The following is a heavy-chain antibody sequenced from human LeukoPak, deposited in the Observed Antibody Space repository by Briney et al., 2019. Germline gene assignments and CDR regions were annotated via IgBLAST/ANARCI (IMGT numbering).Heavy chain of an antibody. CDR3: ARKKGVSSYWYFDL. V-gene: IGHV1-2*02. Sequence: GASVKVSCKASGYTFTGYYMHWVRQAPGQGLEWMGWINPNSGGTNYAQKFQGRVTITRDTSASTAYMELSSLRSEDTAVYYCARKKGVSSYWYFDLWGRGTLVTVSS. CDR2: INPNSGGT. J-gene: IGHJ2*01. CDR1: GYTFTGYY. D-gene: IGHD2-2*01.